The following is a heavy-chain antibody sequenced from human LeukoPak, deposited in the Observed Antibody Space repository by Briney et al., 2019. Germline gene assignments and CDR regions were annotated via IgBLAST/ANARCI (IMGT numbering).Heavy chain of an antibody. Sequence: SGTLSLTCAVSGGSISSGSWWGWIRQPPGKGLEWIGELHHSGSTNYNPSLKSRVTLSVDKSKNQLSLRLTSVTAADTAVYYCARGGDYRFDYWGQGTLVTVSS. V-gene: IGHV4-4*02. J-gene: IGHJ4*02. CDR2: LHHSGST. CDR3: ARGGDYRFDY. D-gene: IGHD4-17*01. CDR1: GGSISSGSW.